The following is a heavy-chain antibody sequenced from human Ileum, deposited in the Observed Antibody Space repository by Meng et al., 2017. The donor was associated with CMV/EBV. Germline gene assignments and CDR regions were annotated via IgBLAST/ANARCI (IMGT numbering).Heavy chain of an antibody. CDR3: ARGWEGSFDY. D-gene: IGHD1-26*01. CDR2: ISYDGSNK. V-gene: IGHV3-30*04. CDR1: GFPFSSYV. J-gene: IGHJ4*02. Sequence: LSCAASGFPFSSYVMPWVRQAPGKGLEWVAVISYDGSNKYYADSVKGRFTISRDNSKNTLYLQMNSLRAEDTAVYYCARGWEGSFDYWGQGTLVTVSS.